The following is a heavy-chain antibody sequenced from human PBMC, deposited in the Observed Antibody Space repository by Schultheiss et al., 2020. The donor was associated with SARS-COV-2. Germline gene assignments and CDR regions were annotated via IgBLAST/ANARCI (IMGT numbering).Heavy chain of an antibody. V-gene: IGHV3-7*03. CDR2: IKQDGSEK. J-gene: IGHJ5*02. CDR3: ARDDFYGGNSGSSGGLDP. D-gene: IGHD4-23*01. Sequence: GGSLRLSCAASGFTFSSYSMNWVRQAPGKGLEWVANIKQDGSEKYYVDSVKGRFTISRDNAKNSLYLQMNSLRAEDTAVYYCARDDFYGGNSGSSGGLDPWGQGTLVTVSS. CDR1: GFTFSSYS.